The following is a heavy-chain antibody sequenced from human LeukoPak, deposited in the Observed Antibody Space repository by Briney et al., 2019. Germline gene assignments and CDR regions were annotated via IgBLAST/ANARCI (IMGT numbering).Heavy chain of an antibody. CDR2: IYYTGST. J-gene: IGHJ5*02. Sequence: PSETLSLTCTVSGGSIISDNYYWGWIRQPPGKGLGWIGTIYYTGSTYYNPSLKSRVTISVDTSKNQFSLKLSSVTAADTAVYYCARGSGPGAKTNWFDPWGQGTLVLVSS. D-gene: IGHD3-10*01. CDR1: GGSIISDNYY. CDR3: ARGSGPGAKTNWFDP. V-gene: IGHV4-39*01.